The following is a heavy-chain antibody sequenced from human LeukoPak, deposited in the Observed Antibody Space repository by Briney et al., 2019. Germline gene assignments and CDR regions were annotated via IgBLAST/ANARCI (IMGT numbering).Heavy chain of an antibody. J-gene: IGHJ4*02. CDR3: AKGDSSSWYDYYFDY. Sequence: PGGSLRLSCAASGFTFSSYGMHWVRQAPGKGLEWVAVIWYGGSNKYYADSVKGRFTISRDNSKNTLYLQMNSLRAEDTAVYYCAKGDSSSWYDYYFDYWGQGTLVTVSS. D-gene: IGHD6-13*01. CDR1: GFTFSSYG. V-gene: IGHV3-33*06. CDR2: IWYGGSNK.